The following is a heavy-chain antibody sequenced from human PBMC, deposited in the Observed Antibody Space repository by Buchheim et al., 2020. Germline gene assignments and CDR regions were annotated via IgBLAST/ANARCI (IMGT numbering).Heavy chain of an antibody. Sequence: QVQLVESGGGVVQPGRSLRLSCAASGFTFSSYGMHWVRQAPGKGLEWVAVISYDGSNKYYADSVKGRFTISRDNSKNTLYLQMNSLRAEDTAVYYCAKGDADSSGFDYWGQGTL. D-gene: IGHD3-22*01. CDR2: ISYDGSNK. V-gene: IGHV3-30*18. CDR3: AKGDADSSGFDY. CDR1: GFTFSSYG. J-gene: IGHJ4*02.